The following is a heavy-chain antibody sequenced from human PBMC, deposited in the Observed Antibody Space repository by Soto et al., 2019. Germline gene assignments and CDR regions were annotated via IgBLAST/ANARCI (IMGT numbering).Heavy chain of an antibody. J-gene: IGHJ4*02. CDR1: SGSISSSN. Sequence: PSETLSLTCAVSSGSISSSNWWSWVRQPPGKGLEWVSAISGSGATEYDADSVKGRFTISRDNSKYTLYLQMNSLRAEDTAVYYCAKLGGFLGSYFTKTLPPDCWGQGTLVTVSS. D-gene: IGHD3-10*01. V-gene: IGHV3-23*01. CDR3: AKLGGFLGSYFTKTLPPDC. CDR2: ISGSGATE.